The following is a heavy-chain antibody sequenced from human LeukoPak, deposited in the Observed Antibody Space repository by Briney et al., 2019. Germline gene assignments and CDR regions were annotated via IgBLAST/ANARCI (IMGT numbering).Heavy chain of an antibody. J-gene: IGHJ5*02. CDR2: IFSSGNT. CDR1: GGSINSYH. V-gene: IGHV4-4*07. CDR3: ARSPHRLIGHWFDP. D-gene: IGHD3-16*01. Sequence: SETLSLTCTVSGGSINSYHWSWIRQPAGKGLEWIGRIFSSGNTIYNPSLQSRVTMSVDTSKNQFSLRLNSVTAADMAVYYCARSPHRLIGHWFDPWGQGTLVTVSS.